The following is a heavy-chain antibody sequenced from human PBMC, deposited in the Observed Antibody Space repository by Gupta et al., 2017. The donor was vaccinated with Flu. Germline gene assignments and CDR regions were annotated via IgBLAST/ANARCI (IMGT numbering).Heavy chain of an antibody. J-gene: IGHJ6*02. CDR3: ARGLTYDSQYYYYYYGMDV. CDR2: IIPIFGTP. V-gene: IGHV1-69*01. D-gene: IGHD3-22*01. CDR1: GGTFSSYA. Sequence: QVQLVQSGAEVKKPGSSVKVSCKASGGTFSSYAISWVRKDPGQGREWMGGIIPIFGTPNYAQQFQGRVTITADESTSPAYMELSSLRSEDTAVYYCARGLTYDSQYYYYYYGMDVWGQGTTVTASS.